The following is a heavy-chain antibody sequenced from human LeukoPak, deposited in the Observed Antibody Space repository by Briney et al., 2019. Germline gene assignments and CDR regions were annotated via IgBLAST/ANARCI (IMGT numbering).Heavy chain of an antibody. D-gene: IGHD3-22*01. J-gene: IGHJ5*02. Sequence: ASVKVSCKASGYTFTSYAMHWVRQAPGQRLKWMGWINAGNGNTKYSQKFQGRVTITRDTSASTAYMELSSLRSEDTAVYYCARNVVVVPNWFDPWGQGTLVTVSS. V-gene: IGHV1-3*01. CDR2: INAGNGNT. CDR3: ARNVVVVPNWFDP. CDR1: GYTFTSYA.